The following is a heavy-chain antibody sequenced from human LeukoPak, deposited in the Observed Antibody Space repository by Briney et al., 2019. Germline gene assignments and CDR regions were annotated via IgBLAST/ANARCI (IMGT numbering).Heavy chain of an antibody. V-gene: IGHV4-39*01. J-gene: IGHJ4*02. CDR3: APVGADNEPF. D-gene: IGHD1-26*01. Sequence: PSETLSLTYTASSRSISSSSYYWGWIRQPPGKGLEWIGIMYYRGNTYNNPSLSSRVTLSVDTCKNQFSLRLASVTAAGTAVYYWAPVGADNEPFWGQETLVTVSS. CDR2: MYYRGNT. CDR1: SRSISSSSYY.